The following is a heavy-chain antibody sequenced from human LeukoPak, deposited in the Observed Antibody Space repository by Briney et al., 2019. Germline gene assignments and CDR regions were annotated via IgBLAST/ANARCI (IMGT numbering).Heavy chain of an antibody. J-gene: IGHJ5*02. V-gene: IGHV4-59*01. CDR1: GASISSYY. CDR3: ARGTYYYYDSSGYLFWFDP. CDR2: IFHSGSS. D-gene: IGHD3-22*01. Sequence: SETLSLTCTVSGASISSYYWTWLRQTPGKGLEWIGFIFHSGSSNYNPSHKSRATIYVDTSKNQFSLRLSSVTAADTAIYSCARGTYYYYDSSGYLFWFDPWGQGTQVTVSS.